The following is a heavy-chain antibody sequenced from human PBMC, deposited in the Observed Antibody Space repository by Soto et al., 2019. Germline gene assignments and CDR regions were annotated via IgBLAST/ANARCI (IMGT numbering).Heavy chain of an antibody. CDR1: GDSVISGGYY. J-gene: IGHJ6*02. CDR2: IYSDGNA. V-gene: IGHV4-31*03. CDR3: ASGSPFSGMGV. Sequence: QVQLQESGPGLVRPSQTLSLTCTVSGDSVISGGYYCSWVRQHPGTGLEWIGYIYSDGNAYYDPSLKSRVSISVDTSKNQFFLNLNSVTAADTAVYWCASGSPFSGMGVWGQGTTVTVSS.